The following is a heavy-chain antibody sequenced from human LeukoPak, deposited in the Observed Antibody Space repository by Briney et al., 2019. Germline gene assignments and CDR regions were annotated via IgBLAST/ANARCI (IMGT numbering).Heavy chain of an antibody. J-gene: IGHJ4*02. CDR3: ARHSSVAIVVVPAVTR. Sequence: SETLSLTCTVSGGSISSSSYYWRWIRQPPGTGLEWLGSIYYSGSTYYNPSLKSRVTISVDTSKNQFSLKLSSVTAADTAVYYCARHSSVAIVVVPAVTRWGQGTLVTVSS. CDR2: IYYSGST. D-gene: IGHD2-2*01. CDR1: GGSISSSSYY. V-gene: IGHV4-39*01.